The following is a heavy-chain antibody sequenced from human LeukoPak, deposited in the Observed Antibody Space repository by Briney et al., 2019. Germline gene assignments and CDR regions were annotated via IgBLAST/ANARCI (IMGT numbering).Heavy chain of an antibody. V-gene: IGHV4-39*01. J-gene: IGHJ4*02. CDR2: IYYSGRT. D-gene: IGHD2-2*01. Sequence: SETLSLTCSVSGDSIISSSYYWGWIRQPPGKGLEWIGSIYYSGRTYYNPTLKTRVTIAVDTSKNQFSLKLNSVTAADTSVYYWTRLAPGYCSSTNCYAFDYWGRGALVTVSS. CDR3: TRLAPGYCSSTNCYAFDY. CDR1: GDSIISSSYY.